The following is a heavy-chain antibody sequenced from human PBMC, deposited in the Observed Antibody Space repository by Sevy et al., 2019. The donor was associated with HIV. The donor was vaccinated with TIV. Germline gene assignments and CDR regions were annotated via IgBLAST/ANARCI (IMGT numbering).Heavy chain of an antibody. J-gene: IGHJ4*02. V-gene: IGHV3-33*01. CDR3: ARESGSDWYLDF. Sequence: GGSLRLSCAASVFTFSSYGMHWVHQAPGKGLEWVAVIWFDGSNQYYADSVKGRFSISRDNSKNTVYLQMNSLRVDDTAVYYCARESGSDWYLDFWGQGTLVTVSS. CDR1: VFTFSSYG. CDR2: IWFDGSNQ. D-gene: IGHD6-19*01.